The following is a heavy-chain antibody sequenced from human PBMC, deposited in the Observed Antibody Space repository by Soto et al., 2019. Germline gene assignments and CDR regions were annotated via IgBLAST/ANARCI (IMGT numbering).Heavy chain of an antibody. D-gene: IGHD6-19*01. Sequence: PGGSLRLSCTASGFTFSGYAMSWVRQAPGKGLEWVSGISASGRDTYYADSVKDRFTISRDSFKNTLYLQMNSLRAEDTGTYYCAKGKTSGWYYFDYWGQGALVTVSS. CDR1: GFTFSGYA. V-gene: IGHV3-23*01. CDR3: AKGKTSGWYYFDY. CDR2: ISASGRDT. J-gene: IGHJ4*02.